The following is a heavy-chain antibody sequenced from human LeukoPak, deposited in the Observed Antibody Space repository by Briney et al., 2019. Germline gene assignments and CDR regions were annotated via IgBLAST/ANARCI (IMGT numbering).Heavy chain of an antibody. Sequence: PSETLSLTCTVSGGSISSSSYYWGWIRQPPGKGLEWIGSIYYSGSTYYNPSLKSRVTISVDTSKNQFSLKLSSVTAADTAVYYCARDSSGWYKDFQHWGQGTLVTVSS. J-gene: IGHJ1*01. V-gene: IGHV4-39*07. D-gene: IGHD6-19*01. CDR1: GGSISSSSYY. CDR3: ARDSSGWYKDFQH. CDR2: IYYSGST.